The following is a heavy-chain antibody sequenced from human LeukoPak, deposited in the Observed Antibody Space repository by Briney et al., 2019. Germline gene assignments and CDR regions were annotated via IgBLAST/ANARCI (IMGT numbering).Heavy chain of an antibody. J-gene: IGHJ4*02. CDR3: AKARGWFDY. Sequence: GGSLRLSCAASGFTFDDYAMHWVRQAPGKGLEWVSGISWNSGSIGYADSVKGRFTISRDNAKNSLYLQMNSLRAEDTALYYCAKARGWFDYWGQGTLVTVSS. CDR1: GFTFDDYA. D-gene: IGHD6-19*01. CDR2: ISWNSGSI. V-gene: IGHV3-9*01.